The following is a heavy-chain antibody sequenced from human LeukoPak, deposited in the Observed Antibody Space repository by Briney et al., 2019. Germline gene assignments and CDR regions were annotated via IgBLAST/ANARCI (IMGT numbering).Heavy chain of an antibody. CDR3: ARDIVDSSSWYYFDY. J-gene: IGHJ4*02. D-gene: IGHD6-13*01. V-gene: IGHV1-2*02. CDR1: GYTFTGYY. CDR2: INPNSGGT. Sequence: GASVKVSCKASGYTFTGYYMHWVRQAPGQGLEWMGWINPNSGGTNYAQKFQGRVTMTRNTSISTAYMELSSLRSEDTAVYYCARDIVDSSSWYYFDYWGQGTLVTVSS.